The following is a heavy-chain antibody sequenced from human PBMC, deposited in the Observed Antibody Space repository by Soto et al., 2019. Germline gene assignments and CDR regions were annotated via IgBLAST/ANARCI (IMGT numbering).Heavy chain of an antibody. CDR2: MSPNSGAT. D-gene: IGHD2-8*01. V-gene: IGHV1-8*01. Sequence: EASVKVSCKASGYTFTCYDINWVRQATGQGLEWMGWMSPNSGATGYAQKFQGRVTMTRDTSISTVYMELSNLRSEDTAIYYCARGVDNGVDVWGQGSTVTVSS. CDR1: GYTFTCYD. J-gene: IGHJ6*02. CDR3: ARGVDNGVDV.